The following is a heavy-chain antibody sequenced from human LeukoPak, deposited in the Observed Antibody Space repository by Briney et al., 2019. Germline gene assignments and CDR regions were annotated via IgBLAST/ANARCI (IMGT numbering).Heavy chain of an antibody. J-gene: IGHJ6*02. D-gene: IGHD2-15*01. Sequence: SETLSLTCTVSGGSISSYYWSWIRQPPGKGLEWIGYIYYSGSTNYNPSLKSRVTISVDTSKNQFSLKLSSVTAADTAVYCCARSGAYSSMDVWGQGTTVTVSS. CDR2: IYYSGST. CDR3: ARSGAYSSMDV. CDR1: GGSISSYY. V-gene: IGHV4-59*08.